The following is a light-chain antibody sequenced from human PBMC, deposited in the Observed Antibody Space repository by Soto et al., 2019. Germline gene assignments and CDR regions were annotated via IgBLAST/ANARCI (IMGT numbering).Light chain of an antibody. J-gene: IGKJ1*01. CDR1: QSISSY. CDR2: AAS. V-gene: IGKV1-39*01. CDR3: QQSYSTLGT. Sequence: DIQMTQSPSSLSASVGDRVTITCRASQSISSYLNWYQQKPGKAPKLLIYAASSLQSGVPSRCSGSGSGTDFTLTISSLQPEDFATYYCQQSYSTLGTFGQGTKVDIK.